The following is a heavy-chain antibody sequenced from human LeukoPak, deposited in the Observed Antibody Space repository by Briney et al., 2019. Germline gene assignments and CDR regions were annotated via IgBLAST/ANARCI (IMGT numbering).Heavy chain of an antibody. Sequence: PGGSLRLSCAVSGFTFDDYAIHWVRQAPGKCLEWVSLISWDGGSTYYADSVKGRFTISRDNSKNSLYLQMNSLRAEDTALYYCGEDSRRSSCNTPFPDYWGQGTLVTVSS. J-gene: IGHJ4*02. V-gene: IGHV3-43D*04. CDR3: GEDSRRSSCNTPFPDY. CDR1: GFTFDDYA. D-gene: IGHD2-2*02. CDR2: ISWDGGST.